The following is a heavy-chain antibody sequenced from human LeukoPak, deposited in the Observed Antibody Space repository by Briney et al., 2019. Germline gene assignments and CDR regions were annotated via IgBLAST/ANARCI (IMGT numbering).Heavy chain of an antibody. CDR3: ARGPNAYYNERGALDY. Sequence: GESLKISCKGSGYRFSSYWIGWVRQMPGKGLEWMGIIYPGDSRTKYSPSFQDLVTISADKSISTAYLQWSTLKTSDTAIYYCARGPNAYYNERGALDYWGQGTLVTVSS. V-gene: IGHV5-51*01. D-gene: IGHD1-26*01. CDR1: GYRFSSYW. J-gene: IGHJ4*02. CDR2: IYPGDSRT.